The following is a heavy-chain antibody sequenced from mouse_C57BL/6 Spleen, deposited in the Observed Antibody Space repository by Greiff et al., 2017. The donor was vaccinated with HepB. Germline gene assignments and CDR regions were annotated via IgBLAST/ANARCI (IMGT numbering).Heavy chain of an antibody. J-gene: IGHJ4*01. V-gene: IGHV1-66*01. CDR2: IYPGSGNT. Sequence: QVHVKQSGPELVKPGASVKISCKASGYSFTSYYIHWVKQRPGQGLEWIGWIYPGSGNTKYNEKFKGKATLTADTSSSTAYMQLSSLTSEDSAVYYCVKSNYVYAMDYWGQGTSVTVSS. CDR1: GYSFTSYY. D-gene: IGHD2-5*01. CDR3: VKSNYVYAMDY.